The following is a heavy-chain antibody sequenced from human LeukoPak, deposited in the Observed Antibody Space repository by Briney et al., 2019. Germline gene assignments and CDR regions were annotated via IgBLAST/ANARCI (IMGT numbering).Heavy chain of an antibody. J-gene: IGHJ5*02. V-gene: IGHV1-2*02. CDR3: ARTIAAAGREWFDP. Sequence: ASVTVSRKATVYTFTVYYMHWVRQAPGQGLGGMGGSNLNSGGTNNAHKFQGRVTMTSDTSISTAYMELSRLRSDDTAVYYCARTIAAAGREWFDPWGQGALVTVSS. CDR2: SNLNSGGT. CDR1: VYTFTVYY. D-gene: IGHD6-13*01.